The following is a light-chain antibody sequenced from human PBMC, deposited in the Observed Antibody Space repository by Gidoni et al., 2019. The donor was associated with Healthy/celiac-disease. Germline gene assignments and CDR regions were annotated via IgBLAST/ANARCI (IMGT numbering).Light chain of an antibody. V-gene: IGKV1-39*01. CDR3: QQSYSTPRT. CDR2: AAS. CDR1: QSISSY. Sequence: DIQMTQSPSSLSASVGDRVTITCRASQSISSYLNWYQQKPGKAPKLLIYAASSLQSGVPSRFSGSGSGTDFTLTISSLQPEDFATYYCQQSYSTPRTFGHXTKLEI. J-gene: IGKJ2*01.